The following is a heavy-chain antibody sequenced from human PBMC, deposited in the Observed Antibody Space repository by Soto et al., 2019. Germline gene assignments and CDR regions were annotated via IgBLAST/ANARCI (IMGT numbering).Heavy chain of an antibody. V-gene: IGHV1-2*04. D-gene: IGHD5-12*01. CDR1: GYTFTGYY. CDR3: ARDSGYPTHYFDY. CDR2: INPNSGGT. Sequence: GASVKVSCKASGYTFTGYYMHWVRQAPGQGLEWMGWINPNSGGTNYAQKFQGWVTMTRDTSISTAYMELSRLRSDDTAVYYCARDSGYPTHYFDYWGQGTLVTVSS. J-gene: IGHJ4*02.